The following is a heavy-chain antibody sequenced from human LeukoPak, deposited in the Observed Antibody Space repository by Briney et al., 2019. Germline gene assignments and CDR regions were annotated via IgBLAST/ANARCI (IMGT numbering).Heavy chain of an antibody. CDR3: AKGSSYSFGYWYFDL. J-gene: IGHJ2*01. Sequence: GGSLRLSCAASGFTFDDYAMHWVRQAPGKGLEWVSGISWNSGSVGYADSVKVRFTISRDNAKNSLYLQMNSLRAEDMALYFCAKGSSYSFGYWYFDLWGRGTLVTVSS. CDR1: GFTFDDYA. V-gene: IGHV3-9*03. CDR2: ISWNSGSV. D-gene: IGHD5-18*01.